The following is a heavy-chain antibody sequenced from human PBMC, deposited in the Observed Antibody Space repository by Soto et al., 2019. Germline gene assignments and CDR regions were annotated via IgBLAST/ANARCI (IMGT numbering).Heavy chain of an antibody. CDR2: ISYDGSNK. D-gene: IGHD3-22*01. CDR1: GFTFSSYG. J-gene: IGHJ4*02. CDR3: AKAGGAFYDSRGFYSYYFDY. V-gene: IGHV3-30*18. Sequence: GGSLRLSCAASGFTFSSYGMHWVRQAPGKGLEWVAVISYDGSNKYYADSVKGRFTISRDNSKNTLYLQMNSLRAEDTAVYYCAKAGGAFYDSRGFYSYYFDYWGLGTLVTVSS.